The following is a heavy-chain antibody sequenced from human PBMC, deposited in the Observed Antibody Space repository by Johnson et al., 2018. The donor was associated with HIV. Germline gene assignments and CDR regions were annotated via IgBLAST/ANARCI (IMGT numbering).Heavy chain of an antibody. CDR2: ISYDGSNK. V-gene: IGHV3-30*04. J-gene: IGHJ3*02. CDR3: AKDLIPDSTFFYDTTSYFPDALDI. CDR1: GFTFSSYA. Sequence: QVQLVESGGGVVQPGRSLRLSCAASGFTFSSYAMHWVRQAPGKGLEWVAVISYDGSNKYYADSVKGLSTISRDNSNNTLYLHMNSLRPDDTGVYYCAKDLIPDSTFFYDTTSYFPDALDIWGQGTLVTVSS. D-gene: IGHD3-22*01.